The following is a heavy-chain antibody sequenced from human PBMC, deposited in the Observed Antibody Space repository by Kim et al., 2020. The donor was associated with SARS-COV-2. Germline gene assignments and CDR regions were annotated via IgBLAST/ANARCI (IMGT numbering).Heavy chain of an antibody. J-gene: IGHJ6*02. V-gene: IGHV3-15*01. D-gene: IGHD3-10*01. CDR1: GFTFSNAW. CDR2: IKSKTDGGTT. Sequence: GGSLRLSCAASGFTFSNAWMSWVRQAPGKGLEWVGRIKSKTDGGTTDYAAPVKGRFTISRDDSKNTLYLQMNSLKTEDTAVYYCTTDWSTLNYGSGRYYYYGMDVWGQGTTVTVSS. CDR3: TTDWSTLNYGSGRYYYYGMDV.